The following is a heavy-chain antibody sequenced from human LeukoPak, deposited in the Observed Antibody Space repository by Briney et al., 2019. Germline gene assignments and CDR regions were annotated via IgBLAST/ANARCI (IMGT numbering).Heavy chain of an antibody. Sequence: GGSLRLSCAASGFIFTSYSMNWVRQAPGKGLEWISYISSSGSTIYYADSVKGRFTISRDNDKNSLYLQMNSLRAEDTAVYYCAELGITMIGGVWGKGTTVTISS. V-gene: IGHV3-48*04. D-gene: IGHD3-10*02. CDR3: AELGITMIGGV. CDR1: GFIFTSYS. CDR2: ISSSGSTI. J-gene: IGHJ6*04.